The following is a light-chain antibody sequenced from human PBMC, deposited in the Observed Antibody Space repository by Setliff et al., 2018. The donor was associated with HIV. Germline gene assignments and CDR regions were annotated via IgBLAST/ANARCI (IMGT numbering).Light chain of an antibody. J-gene: IGLJ1*01. Sequence: QSGLTQPASVSGSPGQSITISCSGTNSDIGSHDYVSWYQQHPGKAPKLIIFSVTYRPSGVSDRFSGSKSGNTASLTISGLQPEDEADYYCASHRDTNTLEVFGTGTKVTVL. CDR1: NSDIGSHDY. CDR2: SVT. CDR3: ASHRDTNTLEV. V-gene: IGLV2-14*03.